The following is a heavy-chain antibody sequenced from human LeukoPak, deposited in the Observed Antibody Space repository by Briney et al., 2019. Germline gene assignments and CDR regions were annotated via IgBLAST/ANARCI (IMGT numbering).Heavy chain of an antibody. CDR2: FSESGGTT. CDR3: AKGSPLDSDDEYYLDS. V-gene: IGHV3-23*01. CDR1: GFTFSSYA. J-gene: IGHJ4*02. Sequence: GGSLRLSCAASGFTFSSYAMGWVRQAPGKGLEWVSSFSESGGTTYADSVKGRIAISSDNSKNTLDLQMNSLRAEDTAVYYCAKGSPLDSDDEYYLDSWGRGTLVTVSS. D-gene: IGHD3/OR15-3a*01.